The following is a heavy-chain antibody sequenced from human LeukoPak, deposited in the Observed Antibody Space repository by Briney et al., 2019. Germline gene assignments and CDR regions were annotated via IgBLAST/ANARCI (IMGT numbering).Heavy chain of an antibody. V-gene: IGHV6-1*01. CDR3: ARGGIVVVWPDDAFDI. J-gene: IGHJ3*02. CDR2: TYYRSKWYN. CDR1: GDSVSSNSAA. Sequence: SQTLSLTCAISGDSVSSNSAAWNWIRQSPSRGLEWLGRTYYRSKWYNDYAVSVKSRITINPDTSKNQFSLQLNSVTPEDTAVYYCARGGIVVVWPDDAFDIWGQGTMVTVSS. D-gene: IGHD2-21*01.